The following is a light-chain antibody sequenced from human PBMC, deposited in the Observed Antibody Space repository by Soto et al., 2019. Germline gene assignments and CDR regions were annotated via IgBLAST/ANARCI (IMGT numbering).Light chain of an antibody. CDR2: GAS. J-gene: IGKJ1*01. CDR1: QSVSSSY. Sequence: EIVMTQSPVTLSVSPGERATLSCRASQSVSSSYLAWYQQKPGQAPRLLIYGASSRATGIPDRFSGSGSGTDFTLTISRLEPEDFAVYYCQQRSNWPTWTFGQGTK. CDR3: QQRSNWPTWT. V-gene: IGKV3D-20*02.